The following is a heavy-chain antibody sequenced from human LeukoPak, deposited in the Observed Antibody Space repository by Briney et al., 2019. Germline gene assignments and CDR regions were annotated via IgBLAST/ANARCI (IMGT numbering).Heavy chain of an antibody. CDR3: ARDLGSSSSFSF. D-gene: IGHD6-6*01. Sequence: ASVKVSCKASGYTFTSYGISWVRQAPGQGLEWMGWISAYNGNTNYAQKLQGRVTMTTDTSTSTAYMELSRLRSDDTAVYYCARDLGSSSSFSFWGQGALVTVSS. V-gene: IGHV1-18*01. CDR2: ISAYNGNT. J-gene: IGHJ4*02. CDR1: GYTFTSYG.